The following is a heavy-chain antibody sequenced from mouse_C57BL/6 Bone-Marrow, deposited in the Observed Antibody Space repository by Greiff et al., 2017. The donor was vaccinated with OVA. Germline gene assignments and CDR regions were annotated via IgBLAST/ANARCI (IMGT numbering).Heavy chain of an antibody. CDR1: GFSLTSYG. CDR3: ASNYGGVNYAMDY. CDR2: IWSGGST. V-gene: IGHV2-2*01. J-gene: IGHJ4*01. Sequence: VKLQESGPGLVQPSQSLSITCTVSGFSLTSYGVHWVRQSPGKGLEWLGVIWSGGSTDYNAAFISRLSISKDNSKSQVFFKMNSLQADDTAIYYCASNYGGVNYAMDYWGQGTSVTVSS. D-gene: IGHD1-1*01.